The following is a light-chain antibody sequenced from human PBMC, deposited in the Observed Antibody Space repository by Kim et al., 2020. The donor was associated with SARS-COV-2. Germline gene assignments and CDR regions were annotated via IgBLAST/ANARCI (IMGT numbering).Light chain of an antibody. V-gene: IGKV1-27*01. J-gene: IGKJ1*01. CDR3: QKYDRAPWT. Sequence: ASVGDRVTITCRAGQGISSALAWYPQNPGKVPRLLIYAAYALQSGVPSRFSGSGSGTDFTLTISSLQPENIATCYCQKYDRAPWTFGQGTTVESK. CDR1: QGISSA. CDR2: AAY.